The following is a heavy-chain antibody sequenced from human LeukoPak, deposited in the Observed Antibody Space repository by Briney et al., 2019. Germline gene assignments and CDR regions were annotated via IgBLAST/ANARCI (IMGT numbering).Heavy chain of an antibody. CDR1: GSTFSDYY. D-gene: IGHD3-22*01. Sequence: GGSLRLSCAASGSTFSDYYMSWIRQAPGKGLEWVSYISSSSSYTNYADSVKGRFTISRDNAKNSLYLQMNSLRAEDTAVYYCAREPDSSGFYWYFDLWGRGTLVTVSS. J-gene: IGHJ2*01. CDR2: ISSSSSYT. CDR3: AREPDSSGFYWYFDL. V-gene: IGHV3-11*05.